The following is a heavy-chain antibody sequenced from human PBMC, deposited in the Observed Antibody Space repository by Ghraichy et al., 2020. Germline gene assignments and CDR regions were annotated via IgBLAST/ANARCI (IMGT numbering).Heavy chain of an antibody. CDR1: GFTFSSYA. J-gene: IGHJ4*02. D-gene: IGHD3-3*01. CDR2: ISYDGSNK. CDR3: ARAPDFWSGYPSFDY. Sequence: GGSLRLSCAASGFTFSSYAMHWVRQAPGKGLEWVAVISYDGSNKYYADSVKGRFTISRDNSKNTLYLQMNSLRAEDTAVYYCARAPDFWSGYPSFDYWGQGTLVTVSS. V-gene: IGHV3-30*04.